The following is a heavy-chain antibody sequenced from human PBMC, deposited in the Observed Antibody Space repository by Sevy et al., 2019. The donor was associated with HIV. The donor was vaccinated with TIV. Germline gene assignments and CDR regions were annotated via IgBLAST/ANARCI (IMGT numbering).Heavy chain of an antibody. CDR1: GYTFTSYG. CDR3: AGDMGYCSGGSCYFVDAFDI. J-gene: IGHJ3*02. D-gene: IGHD2-15*01. V-gene: IGHV1-18*01. CDR2: ISAYNGNT. Sequence: ASVKVSCKASGYTFTSYGISWVRQAPGQGLEWMGWISAYNGNTNYAQKLQGRVTMTTDTSTSTAYMGLRSLRSDDTAVYYCAGDMGYCSGGSCYFVDAFDIWGQGTMVTVSS.